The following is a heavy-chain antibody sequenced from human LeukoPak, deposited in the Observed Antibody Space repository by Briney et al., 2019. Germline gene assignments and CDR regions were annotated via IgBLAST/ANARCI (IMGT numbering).Heavy chain of an antibody. V-gene: IGHV3-21*01. D-gene: IGHD1-26*01. J-gene: IGHJ4*02. Sequence: GGSLRLFCAASGFTFSSYSMNWVREAPGKGLEWVSSISSSSRYIYYADSVKGRFTISRDNAKNSLYLQMNSLRAEDTAVYYCARVPDLGATIFDYWGQGTLVTVSS. CDR3: ARVPDLGATIFDY. CDR1: GFTFSSYS. CDR2: ISSSSRYI.